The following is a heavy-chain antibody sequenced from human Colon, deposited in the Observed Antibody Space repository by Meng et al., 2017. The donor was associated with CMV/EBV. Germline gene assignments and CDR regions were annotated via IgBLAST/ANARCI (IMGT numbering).Heavy chain of an antibody. V-gene: IGHV3-48*03. CDR1: GSTFSSYE. J-gene: IGHJ5*02. Sequence: LKISCAASGSTFSSYEMNWVRQAPGKGLEWVSYISSDGGTVLYADSVKGRFTISRDNTKNSVYLQMKSLRAEDTAVYYCARELGARSPHYNWFDPWGQGTLVTVSS. D-gene: IGHD1-26*01. CDR3: ARELGARSPHYNWFDP. CDR2: ISSDGGTV.